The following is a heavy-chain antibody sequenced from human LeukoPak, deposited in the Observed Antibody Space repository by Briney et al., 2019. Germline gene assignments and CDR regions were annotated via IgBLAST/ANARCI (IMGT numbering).Heavy chain of an antibody. CDR2: IYSDGTT. CDR1: GFTVSSNY. Sequence: GGSLRLSCAASGFTVSSNYMSWVRQAPGKGLEWVSVIYSDGTTYYADSVKGQFTISRDISKNTLYLQVSNLRAEDTAVYYCATTQGYSYPYYWGQGTLVTVSS. V-gene: IGHV3-53*01. J-gene: IGHJ4*02. CDR3: ATTQGYSYPYY. D-gene: IGHD5-18*01.